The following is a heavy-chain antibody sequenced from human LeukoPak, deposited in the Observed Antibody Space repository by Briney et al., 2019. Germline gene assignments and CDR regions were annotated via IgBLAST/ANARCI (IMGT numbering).Heavy chain of an antibody. V-gene: IGHV3-30*04. CDR1: GFTFSSYA. CDR3: ARGLMGGYPRFDY. CDR2: ISYDGSNK. D-gene: IGHD3-22*01. Sequence: GSLRLSCAASGFTFSSYAMHWVRQAPGKGLEWVAVISYDGSNKYYADSVKGRFTISRDNSKNTLYLQMNSLRAEDTALYYCARGLMGGYPRFDYWGQGTLATVSS. J-gene: IGHJ4*01.